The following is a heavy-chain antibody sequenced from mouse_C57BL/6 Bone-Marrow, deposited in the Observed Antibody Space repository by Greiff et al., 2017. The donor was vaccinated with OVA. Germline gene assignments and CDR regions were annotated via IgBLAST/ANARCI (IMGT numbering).Heavy chain of an antibody. CDR3: ARGDFITTLVYFDD. D-gene: IGHD1-1*01. CDR1: GYTFTSYW. Sequence: QVQLQQPGAELVRPGSSVKLSCKASGYTFTSYWMHWVKQRPIQGLEWIGNIDPSDSETHYNQKFKDKATLPVDKSSSTAYMHLSSLTSEDSAVYYWARGDFITTLVYFDDWVQGTTLTVSS. CDR2: IDPSDSET. V-gene: IGHV1-52*01. J-gene: IGHJ2*01.